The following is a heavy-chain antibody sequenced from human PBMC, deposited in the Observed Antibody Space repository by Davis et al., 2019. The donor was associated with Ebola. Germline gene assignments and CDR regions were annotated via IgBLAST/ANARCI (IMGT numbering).Heavy chain of an antibody. Sequence: PGGSLRLSCAASGFTFSSYWMTWVRQTPGKGLEWVSHIDPDGNRKIYVESVKGRFTVSRDNAKNSLYLQMNSLRAEDTAVYYCARIRITIFGVVISHFDYLGQGTLVTVSS. CDR2: IDPDGNRK. D-gene: IGHD3-3*01. J-gene: IGHJ4*02. V-gene: IGHV3-7*01. CDR1: GFTFSSYW. CDR3: ARIRITIFGVVISHFDY.